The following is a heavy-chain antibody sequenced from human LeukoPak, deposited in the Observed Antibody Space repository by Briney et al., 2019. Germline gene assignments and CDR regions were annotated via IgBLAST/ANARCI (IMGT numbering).Heavy chain of an antibody. V-gene: IGHV1-69-2*01. CDR3: ATGTGFDY. D-gene: IGHD1-1*01. CDR1: GYTFTDYY. J-gene: IGHJ4*02. Sequence: GASVKVSCKASGYTFTDYYMHWVQQAPGKGLEWMGRVDPEDGETIYAEKFQGRVTITADTSTDTAYMELSSLRSEDTAVYYCATGTGFDYWGQGTLVTVSS. CDR2: VDPEDGET.